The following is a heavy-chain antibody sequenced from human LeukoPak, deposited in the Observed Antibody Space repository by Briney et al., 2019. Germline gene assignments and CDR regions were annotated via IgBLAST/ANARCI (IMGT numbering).Heavy chain of an antibody. CDR1: GYTFTGYY. CDR3: ARDGMITFGGVYDY. D-gene: IGHD3-16*01. Sequence: ASVKVSCKASGYTFTGYYMHWVRQAPRQGLEWMGWINPNSGGTNYAQKFQGRVTMTRDTSISTAYMELSRLRSDDTAVYYCARDGMITFGGVYDYWGQGTLVTVSS. V-gene: IGHV1-2*02. J-gene: IGHJ4*02. CDR2: INPNSGGT.